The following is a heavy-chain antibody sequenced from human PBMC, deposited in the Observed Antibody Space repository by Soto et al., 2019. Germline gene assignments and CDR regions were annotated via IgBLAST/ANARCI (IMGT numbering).Heavy chain of an antibody. J-gene: IGHJ4*02. D-gene: IGHD2-21*02. CDR2: IWYDGSNK. CDR3: ARDLPTYCGGDCYSYSSPGY. Sequence: GGSLRLSCAASGFTFSSYGMHWVRQAPGKGLEWLAVIWYDGSNKYYADSVKGRFTISRDNSKNTLYLQMNSLRAEDTAVYYCARDLPTYCGGDCYSYSSPGYWGQGTLVTVSS. CDR1: GFTFSSYG. V-gene: IGHV3-33*01.